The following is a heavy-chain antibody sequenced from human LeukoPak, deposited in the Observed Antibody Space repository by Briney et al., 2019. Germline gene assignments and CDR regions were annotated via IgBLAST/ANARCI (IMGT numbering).Heavy chain of an antibody. V-gene: IGHV3-21*01. D-gene: IGHD6-19*01. J-gene: IGHJ4*02. CDR2: ISSSSSYT. Sequence: GGSLRLSCAASGFTFSSYSMNWVRQAPGKGLEWVSSISSSSSYTYYADSVKGRFTISRDNAKNSLYLQMNSLRAEDTAVYYCARASYSSGWYCDYWGQGTLVTVSS. CDR1: GFTFSSYS. CDR3: ARASYSSGWYCDY.